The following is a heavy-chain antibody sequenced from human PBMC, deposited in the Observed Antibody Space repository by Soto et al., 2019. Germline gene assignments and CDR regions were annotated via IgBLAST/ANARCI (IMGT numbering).Heavy chain of an antibody. V-gene: IGHV4-31*03. CDR2: IYYTGST. Sequence: SETLSLTCTVSGVSISSGYFWSWIRQRPGKGLEWIGYIYYTGSTYYNPALKSRVALSTDTTKNQFSLKLSSVTAADTAVYYCARETNYDSSGYYGVVYWGQGTLVTVSS. CDR1: GVSISSGYF. CDR3: ARETNYDSSGYYGVVY. J-gene: IGHJ4*02. D-gene: IGHD3-22*01.